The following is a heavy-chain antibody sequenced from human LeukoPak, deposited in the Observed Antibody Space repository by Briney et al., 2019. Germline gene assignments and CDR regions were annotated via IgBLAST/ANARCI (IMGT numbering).Heavy chain of an antibody. CDR1: GFTFDDHA. CDR3: ARKLGYCTGASCYVDY. J-gene: IGHJ4*02. Sequence: PGGSLRLSCAASGFTFDDHAMHWVRQAPGKGLEWVAGISWNSGIIDYADSVKGRFTISRDNAQNSLYLQMNSLRADDTAVYYCARKLGYCTGASCYVDYWGQGTLVTVSS. V-gene: IGHV3-9*01. CDR2: ISWNSGII. D-gene: IGHD2-2*01.